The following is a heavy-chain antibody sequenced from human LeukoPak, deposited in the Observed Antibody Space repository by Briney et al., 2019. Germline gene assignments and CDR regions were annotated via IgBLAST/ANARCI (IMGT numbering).Heavy chain of an antibody. D-gene: IGHD3/OR15-3a*01. V-gene: IGHV4-61*02. J-gene: IGHJ4*02. CDR2: IYTSGST. CDR1: GGSISSSSYY. CDR3: ASGIQWTGNNF. Sequence: SQTLSLTCTVSGGSISSSSYYWSWIRQPAGKGLEWIGRIYTSGSTNYNPSLKSRVTMSLDTSKNQFSLKLTSATAADTAVYYCASGIQWTGNNFWGQGILVTVSS.